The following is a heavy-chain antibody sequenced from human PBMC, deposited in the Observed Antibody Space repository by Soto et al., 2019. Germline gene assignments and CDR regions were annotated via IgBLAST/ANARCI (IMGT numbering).Heavy chain of an antibody. CDR1: GGSINSYY. CDR3: ARLGWQPYYFDY. Sequence: PSETLSLTCTVSGGSINSYYWSWIRQPPGKGLEWIGYIYYSGSTNYNPSLKSRVIISVDTSKNQFSLKLSSVTAADTAVYYCARLGWQPYYFDYWGQGTLVTVSS. V-gene: IGHV4-59*08. D-gene: IGHD6-13*01. CDR2: IYYSGST. J-gene: IGHJ4*02.